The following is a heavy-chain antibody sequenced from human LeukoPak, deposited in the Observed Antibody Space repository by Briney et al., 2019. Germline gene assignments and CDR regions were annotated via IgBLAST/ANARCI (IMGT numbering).Heavy chain of an antibody. Sequence: QTGGSLRLSCVASGFTFGKYWMSWVRQAPGKGLEWVANIKLDGSEKNYVDSVKGRFTISRDNTKNSPYLQMNSLRAEDTAVFYCARDQYDTWSRRGNFDSWGQGTLVIVSS. J-gene: IGHJ4*02. CDR1: GFTFGKYW. V-gene: IGHV3-7*03. CDR2: IKLDGSEK. CDR3: ARDQYDTWSRRGNFDS. D-gene: IGHD3/OR15-3a*01.